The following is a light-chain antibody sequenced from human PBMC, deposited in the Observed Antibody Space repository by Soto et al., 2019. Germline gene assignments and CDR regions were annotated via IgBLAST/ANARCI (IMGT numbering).Light chain of an antibody. CDR1: QGISSY. V-gene: IGKV1-9*01. CDR3: QQLNSYPLT. J-gene: IGKJ4*01. Sequence: QLTQSPSSLSASVGDRVTITCRASQGISSYLAWYQQKPGKAPKLLIYAASTLQSGVPSRFSGSGSGTDFTLTISSLQPEDCATYYCQQLNSYPLTFGGGTKVHIK. CDR2: AAS.